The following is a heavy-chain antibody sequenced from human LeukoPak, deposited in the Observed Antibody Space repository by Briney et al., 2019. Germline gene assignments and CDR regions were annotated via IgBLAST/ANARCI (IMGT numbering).Heavy chain of an antibody. Sequence: SETLSLTCAVYGGSFSGYYWSWIRQPPGKGLEWIGEINHSGSTNYNPSLKSRVTISVDTSKNQFSLKLSSVTAADTAVYYCARDPGTYCGGDCYSSNDAFDIWGQGTMVTVSS. V-gene: IGHV4-34*01. D-gene: IGHD2-21*02. CDR1: GGSFSGYY. J-gene: IGHJ3*02. CDR2: INHSGST. CDR3: ARDPGTYCGGDCYSSNDAFDI.